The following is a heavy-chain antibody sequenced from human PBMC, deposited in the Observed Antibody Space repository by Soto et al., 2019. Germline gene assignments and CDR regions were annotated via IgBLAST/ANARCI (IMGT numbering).Heavy chain of an antibody. D-gene: IGHD5-18*01. CDR1: GDPFPRCY. V-gene: IGHV1-69*13. J-gene: IGHJ4*02. CDR3: ATSRGYSYCYVLDY. CDR2: IIPIFGKA. Sequence: SVKVAWKASGDPFPRCYMPWVRQAPGQGLEWMGGIIPIFGKANYAQKFQGRVTITADESTSTAYMELSSLRSEDTAVYYRATSRGYSYCYVLDYWGQGTLVTVSS.